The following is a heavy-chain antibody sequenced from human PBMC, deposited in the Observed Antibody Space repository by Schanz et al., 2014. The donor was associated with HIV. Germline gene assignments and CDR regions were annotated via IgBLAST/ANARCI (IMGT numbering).Heavy chain of an antibody. CDR2: IKYNGSTK. CDR3: TKDIRAGGRSWYKRGAGFDY. CDR1: GFKFSDSW. Sequence: EVQLVESGGGFVRPGGSLTLSCVASGFKFSDSWMHWVRQVPGKGPVWVARIKYNGSTKEYAASVKGRFTISRDNSKNSLFLQMTSLKIEDTALYYCTKDIRAGGRSWYKRGAGFDYWGQGTLVTVSS. V-gene: IGHV3-74*01. D-gene: IGHD6-13*01. J-gene: IGHJ4*02.